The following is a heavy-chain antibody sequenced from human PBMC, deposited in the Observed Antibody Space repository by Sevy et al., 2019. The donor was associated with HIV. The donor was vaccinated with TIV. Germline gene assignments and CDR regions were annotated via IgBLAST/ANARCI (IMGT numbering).Heavy chain of an antibody. CDR3: ARDGNSGSYRYFDY. Sequence: GGSLRLSCAASGFTISSYAMHWVRQAPGKGLEWVAVISYDGSNKYYADSVKGRFTISRDNSKNTLYLQMNSLRAEDTAVYYCARDGNSGSYRYFDYWGQGTLVTVSS. V-gene: IGHV3-30-3*01. J-gene: IGHJ4*02. CDR1: GFTISSYA. D-gene: IGHD1-26*01. CDR2: ISYDGSNK.